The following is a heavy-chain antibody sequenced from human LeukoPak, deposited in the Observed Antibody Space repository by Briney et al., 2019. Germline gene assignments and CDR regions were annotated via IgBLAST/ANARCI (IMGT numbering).Heavy chain of an antibody. V-gene: IGHV3-33*01. Sequence: QPGRSLRLSCAASGFTFSSYGMHWVRQAPGKGLEWVAVIWYDGSNKYYADSVKGRFTISRDNSKNTLYLQMNSLRAEATAVYYCARCRYSSGADAFDIWGQGTMVTVSS. D-gene: IGHD6-19*01. CDR2: IWYDGSNK. CDR1: GFTFSSYG. CDR3: ARCRYSSGADAFDI. J-gene: IGHJ3*02.